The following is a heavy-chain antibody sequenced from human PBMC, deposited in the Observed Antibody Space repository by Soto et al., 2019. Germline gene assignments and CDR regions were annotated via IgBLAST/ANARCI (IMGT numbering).Heavy chain of an antibody. D-gene: IGHD1-26*01. CDR3: AKYGRDDY. J-gene: IGHJ4*02. CDR2: ISYDGSNK. Sequence: HVQLVESGGGGVQPGRSLRLSCAASGFTFSSYAMHWVRQAPGKGLEWVAVISYDGSNKYYADSVKGRFTISRDNSKNTLYLQMNSLRAEDTAVYYCAKYGRDDYWGQGTLVTVSS. V-gene: IGHV3-30-3*02. CDR1: GFTFSSYA.